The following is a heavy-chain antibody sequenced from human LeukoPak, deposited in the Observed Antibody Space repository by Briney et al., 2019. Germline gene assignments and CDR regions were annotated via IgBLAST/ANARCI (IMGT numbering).Heavy chain of an antibody. V-gene: IGHV4-34*01. CDR1: GGSFSGYY. Sequence: PSETLSLTCAVYGGSFSGYYWSWIRQPPGKGLEWIGEINHSGSTNYNPSLKSRVTISVDTSKNQFSLKLSSVTAADTAVYYCASHEPYFDYWGQGTLVTVSS. J-gene: IGHJ4*02. CDR2: INHSGST. CDR3: ASHEPYFDY.